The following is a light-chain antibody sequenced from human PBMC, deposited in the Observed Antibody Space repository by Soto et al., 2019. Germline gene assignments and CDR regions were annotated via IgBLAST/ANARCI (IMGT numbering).Light chain of an antibody. CDR1: QSVNKW. CDR3: LQYNSYSWT. V-gene: IGKV1-5*03. J-gene: IGKJ1*01. CDR2: KAS. Sequence: DIQMTQSPSTLSASVGDRVTITCRASQSVNKWLAWYQQKPGKAPKLLIYKASTLQTGVPSRFSGSGSGTHFTLTISSLQPDDAATYYWLQYNSYSWTFGQGTKVEI.